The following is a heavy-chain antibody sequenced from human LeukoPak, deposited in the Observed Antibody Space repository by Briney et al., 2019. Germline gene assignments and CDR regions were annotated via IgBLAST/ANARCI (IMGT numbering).Heavy chain of an antibody. CDR2: VHTTGST. J-gene: IGHJ6*03. D-gene: IGHD5-18*01. CDR3: ARSNRLVDTTMVSYSYYYYMDV. V-gene: IGHV4-4*07. Sequence: SETLSLTCTVSGGSISSYFWTWIRQPAGRGLEWIGHVHTTGSTSYNPSLKSRVTMSLDTSMNQFSLKLNSVAAADTAVYYCARSNRLVDTTMVSYSYYYYMDVWGKGTTVTISS. CDR1: GGSISSYF.